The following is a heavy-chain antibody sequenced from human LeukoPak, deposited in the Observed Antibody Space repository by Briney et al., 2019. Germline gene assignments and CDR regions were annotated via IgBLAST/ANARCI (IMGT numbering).Heavy chain of an antibody. J-gene: IGHJ4*02. CDR1: GYSFTSYG. D-gene: IGHD3-9*01. V-gene: IGHV1-18*01. CDR2: ISSYNGNT. CDR3: ALFDWLAPDYFDY. Sequence: GASVKVSCKASGYSFTSYGISWVRQAPGQGLEWMGWISSYNGNTNYAQKFQGRVTMTTDTSTTTAYMDLRSLRSDDTAVYYCALFDWLAPDYFDYWGQGTLVTVSS.